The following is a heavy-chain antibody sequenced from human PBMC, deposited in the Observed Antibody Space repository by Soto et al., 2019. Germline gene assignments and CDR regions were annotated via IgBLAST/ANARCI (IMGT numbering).Heavy chain of an antibody. D-gene: IGHD1-26*01. J-gene: IGHJ5*02. CDR3: APQEVGGSYVYTFAP. Sequence: AETLSLTCTVSGCSISSTNYNWGWIRQPPGKGLEWSGSSDYSGGTYYNPSLKSQVTISVDTSTTQSSLKLSPVTAADPAVYSCAPQEVGGSYVYTFAPWGQGTLVSAS. V-gene: IGHV4-39*01. CDR1: GCSISSTNYN. CDR2: SDYSGGT.